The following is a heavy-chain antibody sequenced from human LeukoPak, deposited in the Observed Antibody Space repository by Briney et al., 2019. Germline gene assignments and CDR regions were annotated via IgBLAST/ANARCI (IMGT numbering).Heavy chain of an antibody. CDR3: ARGLLWFGELMGWFDP. CDR2: IYHSGST. Sequence: PSETLSLTCAVSGYSISSGYYWGWIRQPPGKGLEWTGSIYHSGSTYYNPSLKSRVTISVDTSKNQFSLKLNSVTAADTAVYYCARGLLWFGELMGWFDPWGQGTLVTVSS. D-gene: IGHD3-10*01. CDR1: GYSISSGYY. J-gene: IGHJ5*02. V-gene: IGHV4-38-2*01.